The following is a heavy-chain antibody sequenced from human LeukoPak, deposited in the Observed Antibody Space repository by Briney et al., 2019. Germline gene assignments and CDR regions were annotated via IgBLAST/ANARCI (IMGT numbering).Heavy chain of an antibody. CDR2: INHSGIT. D-gene: IGHD2-15*01. V-gene: IGHV4-34*01. Sequence: SETLSLPCAVYGRSFSGYYWTWIRQTPGKGLEWIGEINHSGITDYNPSLRSRVTISVDTSKNQFSLKLSSVTAADTAIYYCARAVIVVAAATQRNWFDPWGQGTLVTVSS. CDR3: ARAVIVVAAATQRNWFDP. CDR1: GRSFSGYY. J-gene: IGHJ5*02.